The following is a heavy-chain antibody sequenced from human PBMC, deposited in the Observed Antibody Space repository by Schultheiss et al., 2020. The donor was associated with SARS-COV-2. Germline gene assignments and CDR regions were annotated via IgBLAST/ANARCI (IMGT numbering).Heavy chain of an antibody. Sequence: GGSLRLSCAASGFTFSDYYMSWIRQAPGKGLEWVSYISSSGSTIYYADSVKGRFTISRDNAKNSLYLQMNSLRAEDTAVYYCARDAVLKTYYYDSSGFDYWGQGTLVTVS. V-gene: IGHV3-11*01. CDR2: ISSSGSTI. CDR3: ARDAVLKTYYYDSSGFDY. J-gene: IGHJ4*02. D-gene: IGHD3-22*01. CDR1: GFTFSDYY.